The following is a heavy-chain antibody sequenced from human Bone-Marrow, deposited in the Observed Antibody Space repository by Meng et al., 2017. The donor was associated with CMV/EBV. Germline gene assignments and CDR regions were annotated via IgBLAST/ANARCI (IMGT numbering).Heavy chain of an antibody. J-gene: IGHJ4*02. D-gene: IGHD2-2*02. Sequence: ASVKVSCKAYGYTFTAYYMHWVRQAPGQGLEWMGWISAYNGNRNYAQKLQGRVTMTTDTSTSTAYMELRSLRSDDTAVYYCARYCNSASCYTSNYYFDVWGQGTLVTVSS. CDR1: GYTFTAYY. CDR3: ARYCNSASCYTSNYYFDV. CDR2: ISAYNGNR. V-gene: IGHV1-18*04.